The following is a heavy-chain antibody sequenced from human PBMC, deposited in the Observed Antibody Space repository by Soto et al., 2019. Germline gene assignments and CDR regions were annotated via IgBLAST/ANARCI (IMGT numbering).Heavy chain of an antibody. CDR1: GGSISSSSYY. CDR3: ARWGTWGYYYGSGGGMDV. Sequence: PSETLSLTCTVSGGSISSSSYYWGWIRQPPGKGLEWIGSIYYSGSTYYNPSLKSRVTISVDTSKNQFSLKLSSVTAADTAVYYCARWGTWGYYYGSGGGMDVWGQGTTVTV. J-gene: IGHJ6*02. CDR2: IYYSGST. V-gene: IGHV4-39*01. D-gene: IGHD3-10*01.